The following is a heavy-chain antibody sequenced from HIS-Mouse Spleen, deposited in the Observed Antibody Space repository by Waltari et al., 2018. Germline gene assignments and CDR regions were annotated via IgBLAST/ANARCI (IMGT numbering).Heavy chain of an antibody. Sequence: QVQLVESGGGVVQPGRSLRLSCAAPGFAFSSYAMLWVRQAPGKGLEWVAVISYDGSNKYYADSVKGRFTISRDNSKNTLYLQMNSLRAEDTAVYYCARASVVGSGHFDYWGQGTLVTVSS. J-gene: IGHJ4*02. D-gene: IGHD6-19*01. CDR3: ARASVVGSGHFDY. V-gene: IGHV3-30-3*01. CDR1: GFAFSSYA. CDR2: ISYDGSNK.